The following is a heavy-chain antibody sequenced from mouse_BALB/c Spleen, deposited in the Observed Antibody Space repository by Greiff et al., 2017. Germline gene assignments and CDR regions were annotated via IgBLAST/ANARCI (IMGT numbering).Heavy chain of an antibody. D-gene: IGHD2-2*01. Sequence: VQVVESGPGLVAPSQSLSITCTVSGFSLTGYGVNWVRQPPGKGLEWLGMIWGDGSTDYNSALKSRLSISKDNSKSQVFLKMNSLQTDDTARYYCARYGYYYAMDYWGQGTSVTVSS. CDR2: IWGDGST. J-gene: IGHJ4*01. V-gene: IGHV2-6-7*01. CDR3: ARYGYYYAMDY. CDR1: GFSLTGYG.